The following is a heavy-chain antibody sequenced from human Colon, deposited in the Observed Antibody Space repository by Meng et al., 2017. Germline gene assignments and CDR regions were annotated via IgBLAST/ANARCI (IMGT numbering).Heavy chain of an antibody. Sequence: QGQLVQSGFELKKPGASGKVSCKASGYTFINYAINWVRQAPGQGLEWMGWINTRTGNPTYGQGFTGRFVLSSDTSVSTANLQISSLKAEDTAVYYCARGGPYPDSSGFHWYFDLWGRGTLVTVSS. V-gene: IGHV7-4-1*02. CDR2: INTRTGNP. J-gene: IGHJ2*01. CDR3: ARGGPYPDSSGFHWYFDL. D-gene: IGHD3-22*01. CDR1: GYTFINYA.